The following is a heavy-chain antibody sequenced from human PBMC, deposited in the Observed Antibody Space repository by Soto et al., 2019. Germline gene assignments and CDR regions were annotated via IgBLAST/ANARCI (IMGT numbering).Heavy chain of an antibody. J-gene: IGHJ6*02. CDR1: GGSISSGDYY. D-gene: IGHD3-3*01. V-gene: IGHV4-30-4*01. CDR2: IYYSGST. Sequence: SETLSLTCTVSGGSISSGDYYWSWIRQPPGKGLEWIGYIYYSGSTYYNPSLKSRVTISVDTSKNQFSLKLSSVTAADTAVYYCARVTPLDITIFGVVINGMDVWGQGTTVTVSS. CDR3: ARVTPLDITIFGVVINGMDV.